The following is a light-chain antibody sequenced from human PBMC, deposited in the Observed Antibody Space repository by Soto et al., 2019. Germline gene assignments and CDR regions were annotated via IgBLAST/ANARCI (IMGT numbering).Light chain of an antibody. V-gene: IGKV3-15*01. CDR3: QQFNKWPRT. Sequence: EIVMTESPATLSVSAGERATLSCRASQSFSTNLAWYQQRPGQAPRLIISGAYTRATGIPARFSGSGSGTEFTLTIRSLQSEDFAIYYCQQFNKWPRTFGQGTKVDI. J-gene: IGKJ1*01. CDR1: QSFSTN. CDR2: GAY.